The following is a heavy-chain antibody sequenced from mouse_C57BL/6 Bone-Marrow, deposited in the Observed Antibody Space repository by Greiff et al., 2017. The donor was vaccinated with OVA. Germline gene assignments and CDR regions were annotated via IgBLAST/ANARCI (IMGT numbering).Heavy chain of an antibody. J-gene: IGHJ1*03. V-gene: IGHV5-4*01. CDR1: GFTFSSYA. CDR2: ISDGGSYT. Sequence: EVKVVESGGGLVKPGGSLKLSCAASGFTFSSYAMSWVRQTPEKRLEWVATISDGGSYTYYPDNVKGRFTISRDNAKNNLYLQMSHLKSEDTAMYYCARDLPYWYFDVWGTGTTVTVSS. CDR3: ARDLPYWYFDV.